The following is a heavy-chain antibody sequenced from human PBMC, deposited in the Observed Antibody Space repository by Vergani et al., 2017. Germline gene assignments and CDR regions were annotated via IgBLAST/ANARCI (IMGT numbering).Heavy chain of an antibody. D-gene: IGHD2-2*01. CDR1: GGTFSSYA. J-gene: IGHJ6*02. CDR3: ARVLVVPAATRRYYGMDV. Sequence: QVQLVQSGAEVKKPGSSVKVSCKASGGTFSSYAISWVRQAPGQGLEWMGRIIPIFGTANYAQKFQGRVTITADESTSTAYMELSSLISEDTAVYCCARVLVVPAATRRYYGMDVWGQGTTVTVSS. V-gene: IGHV1-69*18. CDR2: IIPIFGTA.